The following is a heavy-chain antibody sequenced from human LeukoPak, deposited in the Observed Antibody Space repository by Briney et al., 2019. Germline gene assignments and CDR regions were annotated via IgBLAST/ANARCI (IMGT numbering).Heavy chain of an antibody. CDR1: DYPISSGYF. CDR2: MSHSGST. Sequence: SETLSLTCSVSDYPISSGYFWGWIRQPPGKALEWIATMSHSGSTYFNPSLKSRVIVSIDASKNQFSLNLTSVTAADTAVYYCAREHCAGGYCYFLDYWGQGTLVTVSS. CDR3: AREHCAGGYCYFLDY. D-gene: IGHD2/OR15-2a*01. V-gene: IGHV4-38-2*02. J-gene: IGHJ4*02.